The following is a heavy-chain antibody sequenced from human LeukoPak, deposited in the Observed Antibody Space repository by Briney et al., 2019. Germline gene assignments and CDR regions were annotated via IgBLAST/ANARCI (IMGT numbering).Heavy chain of an antibody. D-gene: IGHD1-26*01. CDR2: IYYSGST. V-gene: IGHV4-39*07. J-gene: IGHJ4*02. Sequence: PSETLSLTCTVSGGSISSSSYYWGWIRQPPGKGLEWIGSIYYSGSTYYNPSLKSRVTISVDTSRNQFSLKLSSVTAADTAVYYCARSPSGRFFDYWGQGTLVTVSS. CDR3: ARSPSGRFFDY. CDR1: GGSISSSSYY.